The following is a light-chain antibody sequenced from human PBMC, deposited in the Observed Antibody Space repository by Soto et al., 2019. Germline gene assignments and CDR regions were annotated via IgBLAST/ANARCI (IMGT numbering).Light chain of an antibody. J-gene: IGLJ1*01. V-gene: IGLV1-44*01. Sequence: QSVLTQPPSASGTPGQRVTISCSGSSTNIGSNAVNWYQHLPGTAPKRLIFTDSQRPSGVPDRFSGSRSGTSASLAISGLQSEDEADYYCASWDGSLIGHVFGTGTKLTVL. CDR3: ASWDGSLIGHV. CDR2: TDS. CDR1: STNIGSNA.